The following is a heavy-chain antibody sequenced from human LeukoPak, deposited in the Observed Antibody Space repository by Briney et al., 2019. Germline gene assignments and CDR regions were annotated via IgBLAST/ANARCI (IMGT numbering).Heavy chain of an antibody. CDR3: ARAVGDSSNWEPPFDY. CDR2: IYSDGST. D-gene: IGHD6-13*01. CDR1: GFTVSSKY. Sequence: PGGSLRLSCAASGFTVSSKYMSWVRQAPGKGLEWVSLIYSDGSTYYAASVKGRFTISRDNSKNTLYLQMNSLGAEDTAVYYCARAVGDSSNWEPPFDYWGQGTLVTVSS. V-gene: IGHV3-53*01. J-gene: IGHJ4*02.